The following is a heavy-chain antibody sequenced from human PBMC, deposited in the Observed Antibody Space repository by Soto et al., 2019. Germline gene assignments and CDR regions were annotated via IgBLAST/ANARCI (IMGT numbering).Heavy chain of an antibody. Sequence: EVQLVESGGGLVQPGGYLRLSCAASGFTFSSYSMNWVRQAPGKGLEWVSYISSSSSTIYYADSVKGRFTISRDNAKTSLYLKINSLRGEDTAVYYCASADSGYAHGYSCYGIEVWGQGTTVTVSS. CDR1: GFTFSSYS. V-gene: IGHV3-48*01. CDR3: ASADSGYAHGYSCYGIEV. D-gene: IGHD5-12*01. J-gene: IGHJ6*02. CDR2: ISSSSSTI.